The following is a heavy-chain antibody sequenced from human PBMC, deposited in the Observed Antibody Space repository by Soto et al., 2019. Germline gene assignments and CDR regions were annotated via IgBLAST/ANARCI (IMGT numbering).Heavy chain of an antibody. V-gene: IGHV2-5*02. CDR2: IYWDDDK. J-gene: IGHJ5*02. Sequence: SGPTLVNPTQTLTLTCTFSGFSLSTSGVGVGWIRQPPGKALEWLALIYWDDDKRYSPSLKSRLTITKDTSKNQVVLTMTNMDPVDTATYYCAHSFVIGAAAASVISNWFDPWGQGTLVTVSS. CDR1: GFSLSTSGVG. D-gene: IGHD6-13*01. CDR3: AHSFVIGAAAASVISNWFDP.